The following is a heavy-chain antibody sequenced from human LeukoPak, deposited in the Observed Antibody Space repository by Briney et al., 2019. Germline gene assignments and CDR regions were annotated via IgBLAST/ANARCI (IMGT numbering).Heavy chain of an antibody. Sequence: GGSLRLSCAASGFPFSSYWMHWVRQAPGKGLVWVSRINTDGSSTSYADSVKGRFTISRDNAKNTLYLQMNSLRAEDTAVYYCARDPRMAYDFWSGYYHDYWGQGTLVTVSS. CDR1: GFPFSSYW. CDR3: ARDPRMAYDFWSGYYHDY. CDR2: INTDGSST. D-gene: IGHD3-3*01. J-gene: IGHJ4*02. V-gene: IGHV3-74*01.